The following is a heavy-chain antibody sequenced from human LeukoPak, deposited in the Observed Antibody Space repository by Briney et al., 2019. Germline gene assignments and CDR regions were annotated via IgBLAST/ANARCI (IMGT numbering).Heavy chain of an antibody. D-gene: IGHD2-2*01. Sequence: ASVKVSCKASGGTFSSYAISWVRQAPGQGLEWMGRIIPIFGTANYAQKFQGRVTITTDESTSTAYMELSSLRSEDTAVYYCATPFKYERLVRGFDPWGQGTLVTVSS. J-gene: IGHJ5*02. CDR1: GGTFSSYA. CDR2: IIPIFGTA. CDR3: ATPFKYERLVRGFDP. V-gene: IGHV1-69*05.